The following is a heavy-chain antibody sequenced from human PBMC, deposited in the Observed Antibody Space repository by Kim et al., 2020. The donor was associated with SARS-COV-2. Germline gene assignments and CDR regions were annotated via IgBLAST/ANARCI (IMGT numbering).Heavy chain of an antibody. Sequence: SETLSLTCTASGGSISSSSYYWGWIRPPQGKGLEWIVSLNYSWRTYSNPLIKRRVIISVTTYKNLFPLMLSSVTAEDTVVYYCTSGSSWWSTTSDSFDY. CDR2: LNYSWRT. V-gene: IGHV4-39*01. J-gene: IGHJ4*01. CDR1: GGSISSSSYY. CDR3: TSGSSWWSTTSDSFDY. D-gene: IGHD6-13*01.